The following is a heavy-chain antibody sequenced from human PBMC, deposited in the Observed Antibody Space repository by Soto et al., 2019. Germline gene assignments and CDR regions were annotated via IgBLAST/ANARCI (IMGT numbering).Heavy chain of an antibody. D-gene: IGHD4-17*01. Sequence: LRLSCSASGFTVSSNYMSWVRQAPGKGLEWVSVIYSGGSTYYADSVKGRFTISRDNSKNTLYLQMNSLRAEDTAVYYCARVFHDYGDYEGTVFDIWGPGPMGTVSS. CDR2: IYSGGST. CDR1: GFTVSSNY. V-gene: IGHV3-53*01. CDR3: ARVFHDYGDYEGTVFDI. J-gene: IGHJ3*02.